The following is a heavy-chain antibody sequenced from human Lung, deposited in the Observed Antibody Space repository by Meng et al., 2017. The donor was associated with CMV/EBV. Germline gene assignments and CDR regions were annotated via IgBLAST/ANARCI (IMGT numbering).Heavy chain of an antibody. CDR2: IFSNDEK. D-gene: IGHD6-19*01. Sequence: SGPXLVXPTETLTLTCTVSGFSLSNARMGVSWIRQPPGKALEWLAHIFSNDEKSYSTSLKSRLTISKDTSKSQVVLTMTNMDPVDTATYYCARTGIAVAGTYYYYGMDVWGQGTXVTVSS. J-gene: IGHJ6*02. CDR1: GFSLSNARMG. CDR3: ARTGIAVAGTYYYYGMDV. V-gene: IGHV2-26*01.